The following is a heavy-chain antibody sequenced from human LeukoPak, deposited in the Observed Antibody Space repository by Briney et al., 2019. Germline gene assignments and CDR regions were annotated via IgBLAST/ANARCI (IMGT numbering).Heavy chain of an antibody. D-gene: IGHD3-10*01. CDR1: GGSLSGHY. V-gene: IGHV4-34*01. J-gene: IGHJ6*03. CDR3: ARESDPITGYFYYYMDV. Sequence: SETLSLTCGVYGGSLSGHYRSWIRQPPGKGLEWVGEINPSGSTNYNPCVWGRVTISVDTSKNQFFLKLTSVTAADTAVYYCARESDPITGYFYYYMDVWGRGTTVTVSS. CDR2: INPSGST.